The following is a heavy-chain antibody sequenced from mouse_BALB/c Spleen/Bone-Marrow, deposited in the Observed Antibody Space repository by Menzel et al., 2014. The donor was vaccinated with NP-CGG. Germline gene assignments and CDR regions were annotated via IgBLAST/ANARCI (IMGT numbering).Heavy chain of an antibody. Sequence: EVQRVESGGGLVKPGGSLKLSCAASGFTFSDYYMYWVRQTPEKRLEWVATISDGDSYTYYPDSVKGRFTISRDNAKNNLYLQMSSLKSEDTAMYYCARGSSYFDYWGQGTTLTVSS. CDR3: ARGSSYFDY. V-gene: IGHV5-4*02. D-gene: IGHD1-1*01. CDR2: ISDGDSYT. CDR1: GFTFSDYY. J-gene: IGHJ2*01.